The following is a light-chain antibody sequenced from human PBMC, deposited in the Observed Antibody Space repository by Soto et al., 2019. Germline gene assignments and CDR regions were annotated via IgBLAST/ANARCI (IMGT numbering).Light chain of an antibody. Sequence: DIQMTQSPSTLSASVGDRVTITCRASQSISNWLAWYQQKPGKAPNLLIYDASSLKSGVPSRFSGSGSGTEFTLTISSLQHDDFATYYCQQYNSYWTFGQGTKVDI. CDR2: DAS. V-gene: IGKV1-5*01. CDR1: QSISNW. J-gene: IGKJ1*01. CDR3: QQYNSYWT.